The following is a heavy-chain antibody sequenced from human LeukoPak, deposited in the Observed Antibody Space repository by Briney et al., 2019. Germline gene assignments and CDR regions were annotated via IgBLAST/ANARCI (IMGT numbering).Heavy chain of an antibody. J-gene: IGHJ5*02. CDR1: GFTFSRYW. V-gene: IGHV3-7*02. CDR2: IKQGGSEK. D-gene: IGHD3-16*01. Sequence: GGSLRLSCAASGFTFSRYWMSWVRQAPGKGLEWVANIKQGGSEKLYVDSVKGRFTISRDNAKNSLYLQMNSLRAEDTAVYYCVVGAAEDWFDPWGQGILVTVSS. CDR3: VVGAAEDWFDP.